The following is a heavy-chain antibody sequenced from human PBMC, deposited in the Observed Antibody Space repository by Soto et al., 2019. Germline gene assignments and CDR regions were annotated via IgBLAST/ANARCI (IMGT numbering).Heavy chain of an antibody. V-gene: IGHV1-18*01. CDR3: ARDSDYNIAY. CDR1: GYTFTSYG. J-gene: IGHJ4*02. Sequence: ASLKVSCKASGYTFTSYGISWVRQAPGQGLEWVGWIHTYNGNRNFPQKFQGRVTLTTDTSTSTAYMELRSLRSDDTAVYYCARDSDYNIAYWGQGTLVTVSS. D-gene: IGHD4-4*01. CDR2: IHTYNGNR.